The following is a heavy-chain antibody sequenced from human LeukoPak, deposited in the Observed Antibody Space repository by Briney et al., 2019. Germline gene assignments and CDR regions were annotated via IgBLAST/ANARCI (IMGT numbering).Heavy chain of an antibody. Sequence: PGGSLRLSCAASGFTFSSYGMHWVRQAPGKGLEWVAVIWYDGSNKYYADSVKGRFTISRDNSKNTLYLQMNSLRAEDTAVYYCAKTNYFDSSGSYYFAYWGQGTLVPVSS. J-gene: IGHJ4*02. CDR3: AKTNYFDSSGSYYFAY. CDR1: GFTFSSYG. V-gene: IGHV3-33*06. CDR2: IWYDGSNK. D-gene: IGHD3-22*01.